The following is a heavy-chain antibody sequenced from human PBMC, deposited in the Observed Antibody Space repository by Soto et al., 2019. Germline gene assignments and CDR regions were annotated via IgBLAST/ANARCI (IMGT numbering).Heavy chain of an antibody. D-gene: IGHD2-21*02. Sequence: PSETLSLTCAVYGGSFSGYYWSWIRQPPGKGLEWIGEINHSGSTNYNPSLKSRVTISVDTSKNQFSLKLSSVTAADTAVYYCARVGGGNDHIVVVTPRSGMDVWGQGTTVTVSS. CDR2: INHSGST. J-gene: IGHJ6*02. CDR3: ARVGGGNDHIVVVTPRSGMDV. CDR1: GGSFSGYY. V-gene: IGHV4-34*01.